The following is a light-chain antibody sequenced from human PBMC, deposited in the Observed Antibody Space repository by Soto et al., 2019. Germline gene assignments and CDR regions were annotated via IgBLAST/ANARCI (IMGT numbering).Light chain of an antibody. CDR3: LQYNGYPWT. J-gene: IGKJ1*01. CDR1: QSISSE. CDR2: NAS. V-gene: IGKV1-5*03. Sequence: IPMTPSPSALTASVGDRVHVTCRASQSISSELAWYQQKPGKAPKLLIYNASTLESGVPSNFSGSGSGTEFSLTIGSLQPEDFATYYCLQYNGYPWTFGQGTKVDIK.